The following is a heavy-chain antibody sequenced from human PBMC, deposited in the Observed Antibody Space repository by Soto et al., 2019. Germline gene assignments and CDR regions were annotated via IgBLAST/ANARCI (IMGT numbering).Heavy chain of an antibody. CDR1: GXTLSTYV. CDR2: VSFDGSEK. CDR3: AKDPIPAVNRGSRFDS. D-gene: IGHD2-2*01. J-gene: IGHJ5*01. Sequence: GSLRLSCAGSGXTLSTYVLHWVRQPPGKGLELVAFVSFDGSEKYYAESVKGRFTISRENPRNTLFLQLTSLTPEETAVYFCAKDPIPAVNRGSRFDSWGRGTLGTVS. V-gene: IGHV3-30*02.